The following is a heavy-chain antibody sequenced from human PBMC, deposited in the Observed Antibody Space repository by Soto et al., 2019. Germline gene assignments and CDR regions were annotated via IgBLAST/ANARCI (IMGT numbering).Heavy chain of an antibody. Sequence: ASVKVSCKASGDTFSNYAISWVRQAPGQGLEWMGIINPRGGSTSYAQKFQGRVTMTRDTSTSTVYMELSSLRSEDTAVYYRASSFIPAAAGSDSLSGYPATDSWVKGT. J-gene: IGHJ4*02. CDR2: INPRGGST. D-gene: IGHD3-3*01. CDR1: GDTFSNYA. V-gene: IGHV1-46*01. CDR3: ASSFIPAAAGSDSLSGYPATDS.